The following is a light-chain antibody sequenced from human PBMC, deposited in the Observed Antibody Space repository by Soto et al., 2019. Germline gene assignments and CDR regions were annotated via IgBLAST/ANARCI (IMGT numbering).Light chain of an antibody. CDR3: MQARQSPIT. Sequence: DIVMTQSPLSLPVTPGEPASISCRSSQSLLHSDGYNYLEWYLQRPGQSPQLLIYVASNRASGVPDRFSGSGSGTDFTLKISRVEAEDVGVYYCMQARQSPITFGQGTRLEIK. J-gene: IGKJ5*01. CDR2: VAS. CDR1: QSLLHSDGYNY. V-gene: IGKV2-28*01.